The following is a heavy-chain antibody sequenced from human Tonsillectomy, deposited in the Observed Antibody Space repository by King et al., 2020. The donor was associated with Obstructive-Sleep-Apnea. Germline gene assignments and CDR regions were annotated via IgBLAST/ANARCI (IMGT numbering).Heavy chain of an antibody. D-gene: IGHD2-21*02. V-gene: IGHV1-46*01. J-gene: IGHJ3*02. CDR1: GYTFTSYY. Sequence: QLVQSGAEVKKPGASVKVSCKASGYTFTSYYMLWVRQAPGQGLEWMGIINPSGGSTSYAQKFQGRVTMTRDTSTSTVYMELSSLRSEDTAVYYCARDKGSIAHIVVVTAYHAFDIWGQGTMVTVSS. CDR3: ARDKGSIAHIVVVTAYHAFDI. CDR2: INPSGGST.